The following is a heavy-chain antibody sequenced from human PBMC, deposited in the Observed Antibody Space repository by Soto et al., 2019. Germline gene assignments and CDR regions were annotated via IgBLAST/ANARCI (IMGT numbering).Heavy chain of an antibody. CDR2: ISGSGADT. CDR3: AKDTGRGGGSVFDY. J-gene: IGHJ4*02. Sequence: EVQLLESGGGLVQPGGSLRLSCAPSGFIFSNYAMSWVRQARGKGLEWVSAISGSGADTYYTESVKGRFTISRDNFKNTLYLQMNSLRAEDMAVYYCAKDTGRGGGSVFDYWGQGTLVTVSS. D-gene: IGHD2-15*01. V-gene: IGHV3-23*01. CDR1: GFIFSNYA.